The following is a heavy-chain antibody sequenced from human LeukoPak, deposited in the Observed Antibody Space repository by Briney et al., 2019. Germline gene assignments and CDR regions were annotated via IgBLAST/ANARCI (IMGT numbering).Heavy chain of an antibody. J-gene: IGHJ4*02. CDR1: GFMFSSYG. Sequence: GGSLRLSCAASGFMFSSYGMSWVRQAPGKGLEWVSAISDSGRDTYFADSVKGRFTISRDNSKNALYLQMNSLRAEDTAIYYCAKRVPYSSSSVYFDYWGQGTLVTVPS. D-gene: IGHD6-6*01. CDR2: ISDSGRDT. CDR3: AKRVPYSSSSVYFDY. V-gene: IGHV3-23*01.